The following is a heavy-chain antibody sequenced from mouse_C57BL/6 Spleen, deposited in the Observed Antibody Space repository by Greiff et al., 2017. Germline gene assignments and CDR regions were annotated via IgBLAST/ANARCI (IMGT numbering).Heavy chain of an antibody. V-gene: IGHV1-62-3*01. CDR2: IDPNSGGT. Sequence: QVQLQQSGAELVKPGASVKLSCKASGYTFTSYWMPWVEQRPGRGLEWIGRIDPNSGGTKYNEKFKSKATLTVDKPSSTAYMQLSSLTSEDSAVYFCARLGGWENYFDYWGQGTTLTVSS. D-gene: IGHD3-3*01. CDR1: GYTFTSYW. J-gene: IGHJ2*01. CDR3: ARLGGWENYFDY.